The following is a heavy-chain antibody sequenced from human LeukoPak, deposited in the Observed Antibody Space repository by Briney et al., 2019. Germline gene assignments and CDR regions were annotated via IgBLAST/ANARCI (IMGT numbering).Heavy chain of an antibody. J-gene: IGHJ6*02. D-gene: IGHD6-13*01. CDR2: IRSKAYGGTT. Sequence: PGRSLRLSCAASGFTFSSYGMHWVRQAPGKGLEWVGFIRSKAYGGTTEYAASVKGRFTISRDDSKSIAYLQMNSLKTEDTAVYYCTRGPAAHSSSWNGMDVWGQGTTVTVSS. V-gene: IGHV3-49*04. CDR1: GFTFSSYG. CDR3: TRGPAAHSSSWNGMDV.